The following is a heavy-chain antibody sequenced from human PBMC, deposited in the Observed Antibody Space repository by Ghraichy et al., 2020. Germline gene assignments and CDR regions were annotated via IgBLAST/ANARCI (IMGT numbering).Heavy chain of an antibody. J-gene: IGHJ6*03. CDR1: GGSISSYY. V-gene: IGHV4-59*01. Sequence: SETLSLTCTVSGGSISSYYWSWIRQPPGKGLEWIGYIYYSGSTNYNPSLKSRVTISVDTSKNQFSLKLSSVTAADTAVYYCARGHYDSSGWAYDMDVWGKGTTVTVSS. CDR2: IYYSGST. D-gene: IGHD3-22*01. CDR3: ARGHYDSSGWAYDMDV.